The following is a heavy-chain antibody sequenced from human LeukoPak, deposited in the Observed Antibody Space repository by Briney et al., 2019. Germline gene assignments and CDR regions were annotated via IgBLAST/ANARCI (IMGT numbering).Heavy chain of an antibody. D-gene: IGHD6-13*01. CDR2: IYSGGST. CDR1: GFTVSSNY. V-gene: IGHV3-53*01. J-gene: IGHJ6*02. Sequence: GGSLRLSCAASGFTVSSNYMSWVRQAPGKGLEWVSVIYSGGSTYYADSVKGRFTISRDNSKNTLYLQMNSLRVEDTAVYYCAKDKYGSSWYYGMDVWGQGTTVTVSS. CDR3: AKDKYGSSWYYGMDV.